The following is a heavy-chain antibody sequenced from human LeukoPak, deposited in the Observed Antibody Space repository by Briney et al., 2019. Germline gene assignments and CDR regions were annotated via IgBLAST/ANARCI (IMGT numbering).Heavy chain of an antibody. CDR2: MNPHSGST. CDR1: GYMFTSYE. V-gene: IGHV1-8*01. CDR3: ARGGRDYYGSPYYHYMDV. J-gene: IGHJ6*03. D-gene: IGHD3-10*01. Sequence: ASVKVSCKASGYMFTSYEINWVRQATGQGLEWMGWMNPHSGSTVYVQKFQGRVTMTRDTSMTTAYMELSSLRSEDTAVYYCARGGRDYYGSPYYHYMDVWGKGTTVTVSS.